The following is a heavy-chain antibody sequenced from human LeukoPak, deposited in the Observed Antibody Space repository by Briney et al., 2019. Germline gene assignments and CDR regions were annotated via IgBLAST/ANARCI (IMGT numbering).Heavy chain of an antibody. V-gene: IGHV1-18*01. D-gene: IGHD6-19*01. CDR2: ISAYNGNT. CDR1: GYTFTSYG. J-gene: IGHJ5*02. CDR3: ARNGGSGWNNNWFDP. Sequence: ASVTVSCKASGYTFTSYGISWVRQAPGQGLEWMGWISAYNGNTNYAQKLQGRVTMTTDTSTSTAYMELRSLRSDDTAVYYCARNGGSGWNNNWFDPWGQGTLVTVSS.